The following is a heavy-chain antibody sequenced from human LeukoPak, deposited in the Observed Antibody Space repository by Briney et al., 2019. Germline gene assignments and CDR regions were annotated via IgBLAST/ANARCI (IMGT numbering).Heavy chain of an antibody. V-gene: IGHV1-46*01. CDR3: ARESLEMATNAFDI. CDR2: INPPSGTT. D-gene: IGHD5-24*01. J-gene: IGHJ3*02. CDR1: GYTLTRYY. Sequence: ASVKVSCKASGYTLTRYYIHWVRQAPGQGLEWMGTINPPSGTTTYAQKFQGRVTLTRDTATSTVYMELSSLRSEDTAFYYCARESLEMATNAFDIWGQGTMVTVSS.